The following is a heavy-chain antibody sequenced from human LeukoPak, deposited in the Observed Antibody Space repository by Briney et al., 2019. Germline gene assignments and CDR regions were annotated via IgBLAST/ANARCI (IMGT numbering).Heavy chain of an antibody. CDR3: ARDGGRDGYNALDY. D-gene: IGHD5-24*01. J-gene: IGHJ4*02. CDR1: GGSISSHY. V-gene: IGHV4-59*11. CDR2: IYYSGSA. Sequence: SETLSLTRTVSGGSISSHYWNWLRQPPGKGLEWIGYIYYSGSATYNPSLRSRVTISIDTSKNQFSLKLSSVTAADTAVYYCARDGGRDGYNALDYWGQGSLVTDSS.